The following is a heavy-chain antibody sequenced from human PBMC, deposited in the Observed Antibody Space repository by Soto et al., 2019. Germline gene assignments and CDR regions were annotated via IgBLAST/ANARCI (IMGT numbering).Heavy chain of an antibody. CDR2: IYYSGST. CDR1: GGSISSSSYY. J-gene: IGHJ6*03. CDR3: AGQLWFGELFSYYYMDV. D-gene: IGHD3-10*01. Sequence: SETLSLTCTVSGGSISSSSYYWGWIRQPPGKGLEWIGSIYYSGSTYYNPSLKSRVTISVDTSKNQSSLKLSSVTAADTAVYYCAGQLWFGELFSYYYMDVWGKGTTVTVSS. V-gene: IGHV4-39*01.